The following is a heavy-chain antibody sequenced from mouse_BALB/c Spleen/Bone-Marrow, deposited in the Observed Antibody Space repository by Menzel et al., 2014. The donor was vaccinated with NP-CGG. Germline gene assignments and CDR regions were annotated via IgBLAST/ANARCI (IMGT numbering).Heavy chain of an antibody. V-gene: IGHV1S130*01. CDR3: ARHHRYAYYFDY. J-gene: IGHJ2*01. D-gene: IGHD2-14*01. CDR2: IHPNSGNT. Sequence: QVQLQQSGSVLVRPGASVKLSCKASGYTFTNSWIHWAKQRPGQGLEWIGEIHPNSGNTNYNEKFKGKATLTADISSSIAYVDLSSLTSEDSAVYYCARHHRYAYYFDYWGQGTTLTVSS. CDR1: GYTFTNSW.